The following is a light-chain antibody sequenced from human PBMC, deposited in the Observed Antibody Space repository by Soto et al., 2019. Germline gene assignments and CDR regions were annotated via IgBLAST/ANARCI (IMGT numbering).Light chain of an antibody. CDR2: EAA. V-gene: IGKV1-5*01. J-gene: IGKJ1*01. CDR3: QQYGTYWT. CDR1: HSVNRW. Sequence: DIQMTQSPSTLSASVGDRVTITGRASHSVNRWLTCYQQKPGQAPKLLIYEAASLERGVPSSFSSGGAATESTPTISSLQADDFTTYYCQQYGTYWTFGQGTKVDVK.